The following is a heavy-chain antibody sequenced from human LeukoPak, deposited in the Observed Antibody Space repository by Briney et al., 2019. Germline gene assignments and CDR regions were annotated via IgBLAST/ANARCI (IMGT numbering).Heavy chain of an antibody. CDR1: GFTFSSYG. D-gene: IGHD6-19*01. Sequence: GGSLRLSCAASGFTFSSYGMHWVRQAPGKGLEWVAVIWYDGSNKYYADSVKGRFTISRDNSKNTLYLQMNSLRAEDTAVYYCARSRQWLGGEFDYWGQGTLVTVSS. CDR3: ARSRQWLGGEFDY. V-gene: IGHV3-33*01. J-gene: IGHJ4*02. CDR2: IWYDGSNK.